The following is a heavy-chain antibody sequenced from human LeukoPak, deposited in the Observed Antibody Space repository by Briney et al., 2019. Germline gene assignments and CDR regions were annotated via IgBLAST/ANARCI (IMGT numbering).Heavy chain of an antibody. CDR2: IYYSGST. Sequence: PSETLSLTCTVSGGPISSYYWSWLRQPPGKGLEWIGYIYYSGSTNYNPSLKSRVTISVDTSKNQFSLKLSSVTAADTAVYYCARDNVAYSSSWYQGYYYYGMDVWGQGTTVTVSS. J-gene: IGHJ6*02. V-gene: IGHV4-59*01. D-gene: IGHD6-13*01. CDR3: ARDNVAYSSSWYQGYYYYGMDV. CDR1: GGPISSYY.